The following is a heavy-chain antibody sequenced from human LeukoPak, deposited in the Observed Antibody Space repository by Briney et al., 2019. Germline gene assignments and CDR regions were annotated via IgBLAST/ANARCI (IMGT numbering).Heavy chain of an antibody. V-gene: IGHV3-20*04. CDR3: AKGGNYYYYYMDV. CDR1: GFIFHDHG. J-gene: IGHJ6*03. Sequence: PGGSLRLSCAGTGFIFHDHGMSWVRQVPGKGLEWVSGINWNGGSTGYADSVKGRFTISRDNAKKSLYLQMNSLRAEDTGLYYCAKGGNYYYYYMDVWGKGTTVTVSS. CDR2: INWNGGST.